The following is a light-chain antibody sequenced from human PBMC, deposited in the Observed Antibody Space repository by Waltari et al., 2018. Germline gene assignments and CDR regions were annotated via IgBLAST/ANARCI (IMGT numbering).Light chain of an antibody. V-gene: IGKV3-20*01. J-gene: IGKJ2*01. CDR3: QQLDGSLYT. CDR2: GAS. Sequence: EVVLTQSPGTISLSPGETVTLSCRASQSVVSDYLAWYQQKPGQAPRLLIYGASTMASGIPDRFSGSGFETHFTLTISSLEPEDFAVYYCQQLDGSLYTFGQGTRLEI. CDR1: QSVVSDY.